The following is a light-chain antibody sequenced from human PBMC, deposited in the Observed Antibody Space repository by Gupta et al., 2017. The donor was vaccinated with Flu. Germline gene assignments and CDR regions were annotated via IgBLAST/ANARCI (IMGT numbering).Light chain of an antibody. V-gene: IGKV1-39*01. Sequence: DIQMTQSPSSLSASIGDRVTITCRASQSISNYLNWYQQKPGRAPKLLIYAASSWQRGVTLRCSGSGGGTDLNFTITSSQQEDFESYYCHERNRKHPLWTFGQGTEVEIK. CDR3: HERNRKHPLWT. J-gene: IGKJ1*01. CDR1: QSISNY. CDR2: AAS.